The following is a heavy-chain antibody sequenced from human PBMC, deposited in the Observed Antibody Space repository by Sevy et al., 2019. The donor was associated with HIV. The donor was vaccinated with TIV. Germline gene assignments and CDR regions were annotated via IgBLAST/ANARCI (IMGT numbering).Heavy chain of an antibody. CDR2: IKSKTDGGTT. D-gene: IGHD3-10*01. CDR3: TTERLLWFGESDY. CDR1: GFTFSNAW. V-gene: IGHV3-15*01. Sequence: GGSLRLSCAASGFTFSNAWMSWVRQAPGKGLEWVGRIKSKTDGGTTDYAAPVKGRFTISRDDSKNTLYLHMNSLKTEDTAVYYCTTERLLWFGESDYWGQGTLVTVSS. J-gene: IGHJ4*02.